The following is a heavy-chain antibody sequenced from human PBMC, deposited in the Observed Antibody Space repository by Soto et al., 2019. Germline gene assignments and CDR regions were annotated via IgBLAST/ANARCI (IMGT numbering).Heavy chain of an antibody. CDR3: GAVGGTAFDI. Sequence: QVQLVESGGGVVQPGRSLRLSCAASGFTFSSYGMHWVRQAPGKGLEWVAVIWYDGSNKYYADSVKGRFTISRDNSKNTLYLQMNSLRAEDTGVYYCGAVGGTAFDIWGQGTMVTVSS. CDR1: GFTFSSYG. CDR2: IWYDGSNK. V-gene: IGHV3-33*01. J-gene: IGHJ3*02. D-gene: IGHD1-26*01.